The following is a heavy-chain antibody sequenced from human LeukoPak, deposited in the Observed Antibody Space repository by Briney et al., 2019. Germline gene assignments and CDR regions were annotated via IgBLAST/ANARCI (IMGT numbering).Heavy chain of an antibody. D-gene: IGHD6-6*01. CDR3: AKDSIAALPFDAFDV. CDR1: GFTFSSYS. Sequence: NPGGSLRLSCAASGFTFSSYSMNWVRQAPGKGLEWVSSISSSSSYIYYADSVKGRFTISRDNSKNTLFLQMNSLRADDTAVYYCAKDSIAALPFDAFDVWGQGTVLTVSS. J-gene: IGHJ3*01. V-gene: IGHV3-21*04. CDR2: ISSSSSYI.